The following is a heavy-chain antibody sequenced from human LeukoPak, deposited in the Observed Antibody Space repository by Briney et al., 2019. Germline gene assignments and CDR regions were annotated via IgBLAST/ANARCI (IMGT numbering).Heavy chain of an antibody. D-gene: IGHD5-24*01. V-gene: IGHV4-34*01. J-gene: IGHJ4*02. CDR1: GGSFSGYY. CDR3: ARGFLDGYNNPPIDY. CDR2: INHSGST. Sequence: PSETLSLTCAVYGGSFSGYYWSWICQPPGKGLEWIGEINHSGSTNYNPSLKSRVTISVDTSKNQFSLKLSSVTAADTAVYYCARGFLDGYNNPPIDYWGQGTLVTVSS.